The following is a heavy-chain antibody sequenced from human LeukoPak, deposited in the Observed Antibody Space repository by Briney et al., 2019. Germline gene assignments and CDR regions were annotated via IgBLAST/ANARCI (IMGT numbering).Heavy chain of an antibody. J-gene: IGHJ4*02. V-gene: IGHV2-70*11. CDR2: IDWDDDK. D-gene: IGHD1-26*01. Sequence: ESGPALVKPTQPLTLTCTFSGFSLSTSSMCVGWIRQPPGKALEWLARIDWDDDKYYSSSLKTRLTISKDTPKNQVVLTMTNMDPVDTATYYCARIRSGSYSMDYWGQGTLVIVSS. CDR3: ARIRSGSYSMDY. CDR1: GFSLSTSSMC.